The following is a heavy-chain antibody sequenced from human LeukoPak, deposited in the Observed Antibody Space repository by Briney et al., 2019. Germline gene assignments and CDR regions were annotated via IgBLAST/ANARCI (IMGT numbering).Heavy chain of an antibody. CDR2: IYDSA. Sequence: PGGSLRLSCAASGFTFSDSYMTWIRQPPGKGLEWIGHIYDSADYNPSLRSRVTISVDTSRNHISLELTSMTPADTAVYFCARYKGGYHGFDYWGQGILVTVS. CDR1: GFTFSDSY. J-gene: IGHJ4*02. D-gene: IGHD3-16*02. CDR3: ARYKGGYHGFDY. V-gene: IGHV4-59*01.